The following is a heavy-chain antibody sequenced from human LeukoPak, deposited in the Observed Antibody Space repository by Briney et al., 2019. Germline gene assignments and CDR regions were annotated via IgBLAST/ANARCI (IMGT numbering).Heavy chain of an antibody. Sequence: ASVKVSCKASGYTFTSSGISWVRQAPGQGLECMGWINAYNGDTNYAQKLQGRVTMTTDTSTSTAYMELRSLRSDDTAVYYCARDFPPVGATTVFTYYYYGMDVWGQGTTVTVSS. J-gene: IGHJ6*02. D-gene: IGHD1-26*01. V-gene: IGHV1-18*01. CDR2: INAYNGDT. CDR3: ARDFPPVGATTVFTYYYYGMDV. CDR1: GYTFTSSG.